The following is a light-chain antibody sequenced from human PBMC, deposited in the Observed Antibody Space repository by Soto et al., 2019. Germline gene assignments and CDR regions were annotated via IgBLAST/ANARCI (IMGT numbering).Light chain of an antibody. CDR3: GAWDSTLSSFV. J-gene: IGLJ1*01. Sequence: QSVLTQPPSVSAAPGQEVTISCSGSSSNIGKNYVSWYQQVPGTVPKLLIYDSKKRPSGISDRFSASQSGTSATLGITGLQTGDEADYFCGAWDSTLSSFVFGTGTKLTVL. V-gene: IGLV1-51*01. CDR2: DSK. CDR1: SSNIGKNY.